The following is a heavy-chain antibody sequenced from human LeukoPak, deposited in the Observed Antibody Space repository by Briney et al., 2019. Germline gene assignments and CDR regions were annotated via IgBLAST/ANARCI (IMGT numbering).Heavy chain of an antibody. D-gene: IGHD2-21*02. CDR2: IYHSGST. J-gene: IGHJ3*02. V-gene: IGHV4-4*02. CDR3: ASRSATAPEGFDI. CDR1: RGSINSPNW. Sequence: TSETLSLTCTVSRGSINSPNWWTWVRQPPGKGLEWIGEIYHSGSTNHNPSLISRLTISLDKSRNQLSVKLNSVTAADTAVYYCASRSATAPEGFDIWGQGTMVTVSS.